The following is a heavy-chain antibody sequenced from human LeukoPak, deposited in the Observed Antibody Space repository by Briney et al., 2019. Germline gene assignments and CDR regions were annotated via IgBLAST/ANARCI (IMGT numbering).Heavy chain of an antibody. CDR1: GFTFSSYE. J-gene: IGHJ4*02. CDR3: ARDKYRVTTDSFDY. D-gene: IGHD3-3*01. V-gene: IGHV3-48*02. CDR2: ISSSSTTI. Sequence: PGGSLRLSCAASGFTFSSYEMNWVRQAPGKGLEWVSYISSSSTTIYYADSVKGRFTISRDDAKNSLYLQMNSLRDEDTAVYYCARDKYRVTTDSFDYWGQGTLVTVSS.